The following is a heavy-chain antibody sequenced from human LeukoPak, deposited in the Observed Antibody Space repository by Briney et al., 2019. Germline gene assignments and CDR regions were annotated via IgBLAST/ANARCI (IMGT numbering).Heavy chain of an antibody. D-gene: IGHD3-3*01. CDR1: GLTFSAPW. V-gene: IGHV3-7*01. J-gene: IGHJ4*02. CDR3: ELTYYDFWSGYFSDY. Sequence: GRSLRLSRAVSGLTFSAPWITWIRQAPGKGLEWVASMKPDGSESWYVDSVKGRFTISRDNSKNSLYLQLTSLRAEDTAVYYCELTYYDFWSGYFSDYWGQGTLVTVSS. CDR2: MKPDGSES.